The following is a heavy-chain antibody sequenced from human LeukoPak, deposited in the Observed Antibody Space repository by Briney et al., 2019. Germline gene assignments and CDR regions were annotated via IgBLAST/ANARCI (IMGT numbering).Heavy chain of an antibody. D-gene: IGHD3-10*01. CDR1: GGSFSGYY. J-gene: IGHJ6*03. CDR2: INHSGST. Sequence: SETLSLTCAVHGGSFSGYYWSWIRQPPGKGLEWIGEINHSGSTNYNPSLKGRVTISVDTSKNQFSPKLSSVTAADTAVYFCGRSRNYYGSGSYRLGYYYYMDVWGRGTTVTVSS. CDR3: GRSRNYYGSGSYRLGYYYYMDV. V-gene: IGHV4-34*01.